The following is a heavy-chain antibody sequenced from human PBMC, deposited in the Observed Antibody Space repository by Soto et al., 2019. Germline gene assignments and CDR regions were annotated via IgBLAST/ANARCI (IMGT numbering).Heavy chain of an antibody. J-gene: IGHJ4*02. Sequence: ASVKVSCKASGYTFINYAMHWVRQAPGQGLEWMGWISAGNAETKYSQKFQGRVTITRDTSASTAYMELSSLKSEDTAVYYCARKLIGTHYYYLDYWGQGTLVTLSS. CDR2: ISAGNAET. CDR1: GYTFINYA. CDR3: ARKLIGTHYYYLDY. V-gene: IGHV1-3*01. D-gene: IGHD3-22*01.